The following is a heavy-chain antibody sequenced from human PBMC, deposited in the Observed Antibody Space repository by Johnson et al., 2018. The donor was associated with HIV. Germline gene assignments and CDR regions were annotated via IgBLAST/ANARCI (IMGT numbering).Heavy chain of an antibody. Sequence: MQLVESGGGLVKPGGSLRISCAASGFTFSDYYMNWIRQVPGKGLEWVSVIYRGGSTYYADSVKGRFTISRDNSKNTLYLQMNSLRAEDTAVYYCAREFPYCSGGSCLPAAFDIWGQGTMVTVSS. D-gene: IGHD2-15*01. J-gene: IGHJ3*02. CDR3: AREFPYCSGGSCLPAAFDI. CDR1: GFTFSDYY. V-gene: IGHV3-66*01. CDR2: IYRGGST.